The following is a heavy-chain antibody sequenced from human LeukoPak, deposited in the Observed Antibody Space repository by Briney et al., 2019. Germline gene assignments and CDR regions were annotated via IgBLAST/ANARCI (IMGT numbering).Heavy chain of an antibody. Sequence: PGGSLRLSCAASGFTFSSYGMHWVRQAPGKGLEWVAVISYDGSNKYYADSVKGRFTISRDNSKNTLYLQMNSLRAEDTAVYYCAKHAHPRAVAGTCLDYWGQGTLVTVSS. J-gene: IGHJ4*02. CDR1: GFTFSSYG. CDR3: AKHAHPRAVAGTCLDY. V-gene: IGHV3-30*18. D-gene: IGHD6-19*01. CDR2: ISYDGSNK.